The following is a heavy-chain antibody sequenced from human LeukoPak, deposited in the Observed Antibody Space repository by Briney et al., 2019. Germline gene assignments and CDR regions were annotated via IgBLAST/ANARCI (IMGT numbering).Heavy chain of an antibody. D-gene: IGHD5-18*01. Sequence: ASVKVSCKASGYTFTSYGISWVRQAPGQGLEWMGWISAYNGNTNYAQKLQGRVTMTTDTSTSTAYMELRSLRSDDTAVYYCARVGIQLWLRHYYYGMDVWGQGTTVTVSS. V-gene: IGHV1-18*01. J-gene: IGHJ6*02. CDR2: ISAYNGNT. CDR1: GYTFTSYG. CDR3: ARVGIQLWLRHYYYGMDV.